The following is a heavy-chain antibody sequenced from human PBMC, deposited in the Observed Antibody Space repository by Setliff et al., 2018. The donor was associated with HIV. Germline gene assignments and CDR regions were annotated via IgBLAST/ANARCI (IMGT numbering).Heavy chain of an antibody. V-gene: IGHV4-34*01. CDR2: INHSGST. J-gene: IGHJ4*02. D-gene: IGHD5-18*01. CDR1: GGSFSGYY. Sequence: PSETLSLTCAVYGGSFSGYYWSWIRQPPGKGLEWIGEINHSGSTNCNPSLKSRVTISVDTSKNQFSLKLSSVTAADTAVYYCARGRGYTYSYDNYFDYWGQGTLVTVSS. CDR3: ARGRGYTYSYDNYFDY.